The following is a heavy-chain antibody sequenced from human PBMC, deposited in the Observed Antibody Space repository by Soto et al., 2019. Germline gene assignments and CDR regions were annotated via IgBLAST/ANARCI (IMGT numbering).Heavy chain of an antibody. J-gene: IGHJ4*02. CDR3: DREKRGCSSSRSYGPDY. CDR1: CGSISSGDYF. D-gene: IGHD2-2*01. V-gene: IGHV4-30-4*01. Sequence: SETLSLTCTVSCGSISSGDYFWSWIRQPPGKGLEWIGYISYSGSTYYNPSLMSRVTMSVDTSKNQFSLDLTSVTAADTAVYYFDREKRGCSSSRSYGPDYWGQGTLVTVSA. CDR2: ISYSGST.